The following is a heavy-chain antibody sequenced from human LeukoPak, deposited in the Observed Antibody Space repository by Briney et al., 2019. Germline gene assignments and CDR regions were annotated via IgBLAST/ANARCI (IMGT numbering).Heavy chain of an antibody. J-gene: IGHJ3*02. Sequence: SVKVSCKASGYTFTSYGISWVRQAPGQGLEWMGRIIPILGIANYAQKFQGRVTITADKSTSTAYMELSSLRSEDTAVYYCARGYGGNSVPPNDAFDIWGQGTMVTVSS. CDR3: ARGYGGNSVPPNDAFDI. CDR1: GYTFTSYG. V-gene: IGHV1-69*04. CDR2: IIPILGIA. D-gene: IGHD4-23*01.